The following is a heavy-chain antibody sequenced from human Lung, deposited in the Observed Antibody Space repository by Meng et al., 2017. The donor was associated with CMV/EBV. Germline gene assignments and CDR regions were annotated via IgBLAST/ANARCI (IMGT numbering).Heavy chain of an antibody. CDR2: IYYTGST. Sequence: QVRMQDSRPGRVKPSQTLSLTCTVSDGSISSGDYYWSWIRQPPGKGLEWIGYIYYTGSTYYNPSLKSRVIISVDTSKNQFSLKLNSVTAADTAVYYCARVGGCSGGGCYHRLFDYWGQGTLVTVSS. CDR1: DGSISSGDYY. D-gene: IGHD2-15*01. V-gene: IGHV4-30-4*01. J-gene: IGHJ4*02. CDR3: ARVGGCSGGGCYHRLFDY.